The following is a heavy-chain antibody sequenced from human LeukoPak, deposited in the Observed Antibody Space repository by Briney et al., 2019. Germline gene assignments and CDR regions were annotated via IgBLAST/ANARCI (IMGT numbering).Heavy chain of an antibody. V-gene: IGHV3-74*01. CDR3: ARDLGQYYDTSDNWFDP. CDR1: GFTFSNYW. D-gene: IGHD3-22*01. CDR2: INSDGINT. J-gene: IGHJ5*02. Sequence: GGSLRLSCAASGFTFSNYWMHWVRQAPGKGLVWVSRINSDGINTSYADSVKGRFTISRDNAKNTLNLQMNSLRAEDTAVYHCARDLGQYYDTSDNWFDPWGQGTLVTVSS.